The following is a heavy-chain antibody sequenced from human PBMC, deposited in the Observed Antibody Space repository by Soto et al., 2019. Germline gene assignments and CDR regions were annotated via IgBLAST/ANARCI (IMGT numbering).Heavy chain of an antibody. Sequence: QITLKESGPTLVKPTQTLTLTCTFSGFSLSTTGVGVGWIRQPPGKALEWLALIYWDDDKRYNPSLNSRLTITQDPTNSLTVPTMTTMDPVDTTTYYCVQSQCGSDCRQPYSSHSYYGLDVWGQGTTGTVCS. V-gene: IGHV2-5*02. CDR3: VQSQCGSDCRQPYSSHSYYGLDV. J-gene: IGHJ6*02. D-gene: IGHD2-21*02. CDR1: GFSLSTTGVG. CDR2: IYWDDDK.